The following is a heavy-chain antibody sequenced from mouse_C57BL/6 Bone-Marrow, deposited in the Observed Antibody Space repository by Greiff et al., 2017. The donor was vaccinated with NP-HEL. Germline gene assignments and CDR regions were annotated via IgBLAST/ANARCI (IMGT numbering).Heavy chain of an antibody. D-gene: IGHD2-3*01. Sequence: VQLQQSGPELVKPGASVTISCKASGYAFSSSWMNWVKQRPGKGLEWIGRIYPGDGDTNYNGKFKGKATLTAAKSSSTAYMQLSSLTSEDSAVYFCARGVIYDGYSWFAYWGQGTLVTVSA. CDR1: GYAFSSSW. CDR3: ARGVIYDGYSWFAY. CDR2: IYPGDGDT. J-gene: IGHJ3*01. V-gene: IGHV1-82*01.